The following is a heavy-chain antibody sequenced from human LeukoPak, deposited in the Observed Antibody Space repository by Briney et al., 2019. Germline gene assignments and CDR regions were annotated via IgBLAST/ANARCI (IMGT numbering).Heavy chain of an antibody. Sequence: SETLSLTCTVSGGSISSYYWDWIRQPPGKGLEWIGYIYYSGSTYYNTSLKSRVTISVDTSKNQFSLKLSSVIAADTAVYYCARALVVVITAWGQGTLVTVSS. J-gene: IGHJ5*02. CDR3: ARALVVVITA. CDR1: GGSISSYY. D-gene: IGHD3-22*01. V-gene: IGHV4-59*08. CDR2: IYYSGST.